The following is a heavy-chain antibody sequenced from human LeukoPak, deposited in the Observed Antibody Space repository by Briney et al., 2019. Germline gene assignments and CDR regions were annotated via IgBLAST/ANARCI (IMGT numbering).Heavy chain of an antibody. Sequence: AASVKVSCKVSGYTLTELSMHWVRQAPGKGLEWMGGFDPEDGETIYAQKFQGRVTMTEDTSTDTAYMELSSLRSEDTAVYYCATDGGTPRYRPVLDYYYYGMDVWGQGTTVTVSS. D-gene: IGHD1-26*01. V-gene: IGHV1-24*01. J-gene: IGHJ6*02. CDR2: FDPEDGET. CDR3: ATDGGTPRYRPVLDYYYYGMDV. CDR1: GYTLTELS.